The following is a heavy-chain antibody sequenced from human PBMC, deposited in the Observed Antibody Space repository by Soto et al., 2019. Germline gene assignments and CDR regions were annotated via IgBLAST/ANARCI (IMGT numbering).Heavy chain of an antibody. D-gene: IGHD6-13*01. CDR1: GFTFGSSG. CDR2: ISNTGRTT. Sequence: PGGSLRLSCAASGFTFGSSGMSWVRQAPGKGLEWVSVISNTGRTTYYADSVNGRFTISRDNSKNTLYLQLNSLRAEDTAIYYCAKDLQLVPLWYFDYWGQGTLVTVSS. V-gene: IGHV3-23*01. J-gene: IGHJ4*02. CDR3: AKDLQLVPLWYFDY.